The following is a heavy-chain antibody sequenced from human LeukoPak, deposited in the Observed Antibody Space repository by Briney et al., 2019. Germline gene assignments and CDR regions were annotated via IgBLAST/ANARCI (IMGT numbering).Heavy chain of an antibody. V-gene: IGHV3-23*01. J-gene: IGHJ4*02. Sequence: PGGSLRLSCAATGFTFSSDAMSWVRQAPGKGLEWVSGIDESGGSICYADSVKGRFTISRDNSKNTLDLQMNSLRAEDTAVYYCARDYGSRGSSSYPFDNWSQGTLVTVSP. CDR2: IDESGGSI. CDR3: ARDYGSRGSSSYPFDN. D-gene: IGHD3-10*01. CDR1: GFTFSSDA.